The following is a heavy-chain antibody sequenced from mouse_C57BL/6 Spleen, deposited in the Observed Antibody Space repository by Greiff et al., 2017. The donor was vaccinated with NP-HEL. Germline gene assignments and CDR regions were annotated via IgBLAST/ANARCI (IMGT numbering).Heavy chain of an antibody. CDR3: ARGWLLREPWFDD. D-gene: IGHD2-3*01. CDR1: GYTFTTYP. V-gene: IGHV1-47*01. Sequence: QVQLQQSGAELVKPGSSVKMSCKASGYTFTTYPIEWMKQNHRKSLEWIGNFHPYNDDTKYNEKFKGKATLTVEKSSSTVYLELSRLTTDDSAVYDGARGWLLREPWFDDWGKGTLVTVS. J-gene: IGHJ3*01. CDR2: FHPYNDDT.